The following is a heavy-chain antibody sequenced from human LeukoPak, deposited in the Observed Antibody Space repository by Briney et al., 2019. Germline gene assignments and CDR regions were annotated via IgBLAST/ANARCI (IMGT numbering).Heavy chain of an antibody. Sequence: SETLSLTCTVSGGSISSSSYYWGWIRQPPGKGLEWIGSMYYSGSTYYNPSLKSRVTISVDTSKNQFSLKLSSVTAADTAVYYCARVSARDGYNPDYWGQGTLVTVSS. CDR2: MYYSGST. CDR1: GGSISSSSYY. J-gene: IGHJ4*02. D-gene: IGHD5-24*01. CDR3: ARVSARDGYNPDY. V-gene: IGHV4-39*07.